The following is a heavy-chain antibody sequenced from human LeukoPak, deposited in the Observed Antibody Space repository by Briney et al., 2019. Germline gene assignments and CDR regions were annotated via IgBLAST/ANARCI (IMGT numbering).Heavy chain of an antibody. V-gene: IGHV3-7*03. CDR2: IKQDGSEK. J-gene: IGHJ5*02. Sequence: GGSLRLSCAASGFTFSSYWMSWVRQAPGKGLEWAANIKQDGSEKYYVDSVKGRFTISRDNAKNSLYLQMNSLRAEDTAVYYCTKDPNGDYVGAFDPWGQGTLVTVSS. D-gene: IGHD4-17*01. CDR3: TKDPNGDYVGAFDP. CDR1: GFTFSSYW.